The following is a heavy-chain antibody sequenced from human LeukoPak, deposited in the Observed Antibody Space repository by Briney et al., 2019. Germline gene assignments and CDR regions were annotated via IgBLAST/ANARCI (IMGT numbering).Heavy chain of an antibody. J-gene: IGHJ6*02. Sequence: SVKVSCKASGGTFSSYAISWVRQAPGQGLEWMGRIIPILGIANYAQKFQGRVTITADKSTSTAYMELSSLRSEDTAVYYCARIGRNYYDSSGYYYSNKGGCYGMDVWGQGTTVTVSS. CDR3: ARIGRNYYDSSGYYYSNKGGCYGMDV. V-gene: IGHV1-69*04. D-gene: IGHD3-22*01. CDR2: IIPILGIA. CDR1: GGTFSSYA.